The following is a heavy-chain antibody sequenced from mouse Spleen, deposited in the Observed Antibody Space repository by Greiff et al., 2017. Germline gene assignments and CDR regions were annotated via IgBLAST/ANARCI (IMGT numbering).Heavy chain of an antibody. D-gene: IGHD1-2*01. CDR2: INPNNGGT. J-gene: IGHJ3*01. CDR3: ARFPDYYGHAWFAY. Sequence: VQLQQSGPELVKPGASVKIPCKASGYTFTDYNMDWVKQSHGKSLEWIGDINPNNGGTIYNQKFKGKATLTVDKSSSTAYMELRSLTSEDTAVYYCARFPDYYGHAWFAYWGQGTLVTVSA. V-gene: IGHV1-18*01. CDR1: GYTFTDYN.